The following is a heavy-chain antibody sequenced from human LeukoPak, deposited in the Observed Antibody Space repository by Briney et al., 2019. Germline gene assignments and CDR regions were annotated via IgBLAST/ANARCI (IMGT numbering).Heavy chain of an antibody. J-gene: IGHJ6*02. CDR1: GFTFSSYA. CDR2: ITNNGTTI. D-gene: IGHD6-19*01. CDR3: ARDQWLAYYYHGMDV. V-gene: IGHV3-48*03. Sequence: GGSLRLSCAASGFTFSSYAMNWVRQAPGKGLEWVSYITNNGTTIYYADSVKGRFTISRDNAENSLYLQMNSLRAEDTAIYYCARDQWLAYYYHGMDVWGQVTTVTVSS.